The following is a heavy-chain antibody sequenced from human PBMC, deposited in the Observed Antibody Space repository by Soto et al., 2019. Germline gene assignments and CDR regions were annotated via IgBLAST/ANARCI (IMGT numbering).Heavy chain of an antibody. J-gene: IGHJ3*02. D-gene: IGHD3-16*02. CDR2: IYYSGST. V-gene: IGHV4-31*03. Sequence: QVQLQESGPGLVKPSQTLSLTCTVSGGSISSGGYYWSWIRQHPGKGLEWIGYIYYSGSTYYNPSLKSRVTISVDTSKNQFSLKLSSVTAADTAVYYCAISYYDYIWGSYRYTTDAFDIWGQGTMVTVSS. CDR3: AISYYDYIWGSYRYTTDAFDI. CDR1: GGSISSGGYY.